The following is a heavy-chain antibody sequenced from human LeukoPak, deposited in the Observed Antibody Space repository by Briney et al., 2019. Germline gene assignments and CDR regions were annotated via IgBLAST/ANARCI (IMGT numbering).Heavy chain of an antibody. V-gene: IGHV4-38-2*02. CDR2: IYHSGST. D-gene: IGHD4-11*01. J-gene: IGHJ4*02. Sequence: SETLSLTCTVSGYSISSGYYWGWIRQPPGKGLEWIGSIYHSGSTYDNPSLKSRVTISVDTSKNQFSLKLSSVTAAHTAVYYCARNSNSRLDYWGQGTLVTVSS. CDR1: GYSISSGYY. CDR3: ARNSNSRLDY.